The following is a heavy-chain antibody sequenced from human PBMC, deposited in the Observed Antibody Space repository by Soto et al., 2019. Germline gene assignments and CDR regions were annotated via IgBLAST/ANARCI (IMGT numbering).Heavy chain of an antibody. D-gene: IGHD6-19*01. J-gene: IGHJ4*02. Sequence: ASVKVSCKASGYTLSGYFMHWVRQAPGQGLDYMGWIKPDSGGRSYAQKFQGRITMTSDTSSSTVYMEVSSLGSDDTAVYYCARELQSTGFFGFWGQGXPVTVHS. CDR2: IKPDSGGR. V-gene: IGHV1-2*02. CDR1: GYTLSGYF. CDR3: ARELQSTGFFGF.